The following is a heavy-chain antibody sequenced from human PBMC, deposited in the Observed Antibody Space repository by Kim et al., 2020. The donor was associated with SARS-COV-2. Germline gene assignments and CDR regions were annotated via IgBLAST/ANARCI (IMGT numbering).Heavy chain of an antibody. J-gene: IGHJ4*02. CDR1: GYTFTNYG. Sequence: ASVKVSCKAXGYTFTNYGVSWVRQAPGQGLEWMGWISVYNGNTNYAQRLQGRVTMTTDTSTSTAYMELRSLRSDDTAVYYCARDSSHSGSYYDADHWGQGTPVTVSS. CDR2: ISVYNGNT. V-gene: IGHV1-18*04. D-gene: IGHD1-26*01. CDR3: ARDSSHSGSYYDADH.